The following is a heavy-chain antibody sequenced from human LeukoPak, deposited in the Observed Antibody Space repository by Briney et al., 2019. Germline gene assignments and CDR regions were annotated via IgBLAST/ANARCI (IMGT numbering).Heavy chain of an antibody. CDR2: IYPDDSDT. CDR1: GYSFTTYW. CDR3: ARFGYCSGGSCYSGKYFQH. D-gene: IGHD2-15*01. V-gene: IGHV5-51*01. Sequence: GESLKISCETSGYSFTTYWIGWVRQRPGTGLEWVGAIYPDDSDTRYSPSFQGQVAISADRSIRTAYLKWNSLKASDTGMYYCARFGYCSGGSCYSGKYFQHWGQGTLVTVSS. J-gene: IGHJ1*01.